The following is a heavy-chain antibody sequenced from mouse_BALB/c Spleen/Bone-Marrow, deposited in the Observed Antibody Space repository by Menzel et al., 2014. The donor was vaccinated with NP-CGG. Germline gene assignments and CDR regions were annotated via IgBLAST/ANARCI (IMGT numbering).Heavy chain of an antibody. D-gene: IGHD1-2*01. Sequence: DVQLVESGGGLVQPGGSLKLSCTVSGFDFSRYWMSWVRQAPGKGLQWIGEINPESSTINYTPSLKDKFIISRDNAKNTLYLQMSKVRSEDTALYYCTRLTYYGLTDYWGQGTTLTVSS. CDR1: GFDFSRYW. J-gene: IGHJ2*01. CDR3: TRLTYYGLTDY. V-gene: IGHV4-1*02. CDR2: INPESSTI.